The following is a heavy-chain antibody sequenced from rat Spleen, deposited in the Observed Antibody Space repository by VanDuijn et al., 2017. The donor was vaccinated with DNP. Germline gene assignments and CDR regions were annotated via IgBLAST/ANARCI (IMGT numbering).Heavy chain of an antibody. Sequence: EVQLVESGGGLVQPGRSLKLSCAVSGVTFSDYYMAWVRQAPTKGLEWVASISNSGSETKYRDSVQGRFTISRDNAKNTLYLQMDSLRSEDTATYYCKLGGAYWGQGVMVTVSS. D-gene: IGHD5-1*01. CDR2: ISNSGSET. CDR3: KLGGAY. V-gene: IGHV5-25*01. J-gene: IGHJ2*01. CDR1: GVTFSDYY.